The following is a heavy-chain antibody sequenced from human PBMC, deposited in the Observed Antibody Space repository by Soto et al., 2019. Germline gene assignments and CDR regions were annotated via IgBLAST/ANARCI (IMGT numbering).Heavy chain of an antibody. CDR2: VHDRETA. CDR3: ARRKSLDV. J-gene: IGHJ6*02. D-gene: IGHD3-10*01. V-gene: IGHV4-30-4*08. Sequence: QLQESGPGLLRPSQTLSLTCSLSGGSVSSHDYDWTWVRQRPGKGLEWIGFVHDRETADYNPSLKSRVSISLDTFKNKFSLSLSSVTAADSGVYYCARRKSLDVWGQGITVIVSS. CDR1: GGSVSSHDYD.